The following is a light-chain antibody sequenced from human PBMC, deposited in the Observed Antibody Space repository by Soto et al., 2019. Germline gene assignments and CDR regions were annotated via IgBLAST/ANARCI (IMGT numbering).Light chain of an antibody. Sequence: DIQLTQSPSFLSASVGDRVTITCRASQGISSYLAWSQHKPGKAPRLLIYAASTLQSGVPSRFSGSGSGTEFTLTITSLQPEDFATYYCQQHNIYPITFGQGTRLEMK. CDR1: QGISSY. J-gene: IGKJ5*01. CDR3: QQHNIYPIT. V-gene: IGKV1-9*01. CDR2: AAS.